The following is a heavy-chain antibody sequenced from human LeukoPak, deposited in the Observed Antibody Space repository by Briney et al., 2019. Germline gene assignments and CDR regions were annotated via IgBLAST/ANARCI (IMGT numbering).Heavy chain of an antibody. Sequence: SETLSLTCTVSGGSISSSSYYWGWIRQPPGKGLEWIGSIYYSGSTNYNPSLKSRVTISLDTSKKQFSLKLSSVTAADTAIYYCASVRGYSSGWYASGFDPWGQGILVTVSS. J-gene: IGHJ5*02. CDR1: GGSISSSSYY. V-gene: IGHV4-39*07. CDR3: ASVRGYSSGWYASGFDP. D-gene: IGHD6-19*01. CDR2: IYYSGST.